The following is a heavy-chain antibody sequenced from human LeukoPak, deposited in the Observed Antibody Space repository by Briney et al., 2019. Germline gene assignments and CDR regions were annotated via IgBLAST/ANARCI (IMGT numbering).Heavy chain of an antibody. V-gene: IGHV3-30*18. Sequence: PGRSLRLSCEPSGFTFSSYGMHWVRQAPGKGLECLVVISYDGSNKYYRDSVKGRFTISRDNSKNTLYLQMNSLRAEDTAVYYCAKSRWPTVTSYYFDYWGQGTLVTVAS. CDR1: GFTFSSYG. CDR3: AKSRWPTVTSYYFDY. J-gene: IGHJ4*02. CDR2: ISYDGSNK. D-gene: IGHD4-17*01.